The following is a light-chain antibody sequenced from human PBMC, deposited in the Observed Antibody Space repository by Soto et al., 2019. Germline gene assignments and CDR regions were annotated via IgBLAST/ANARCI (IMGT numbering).Light chain of an antibody. CDR1: SSDVGGYNY. CDR3: SSYTSSSTPYV. V-gene: IGLV2-14*01. J-gene: IGLJ1*01. CDR2: EVS. Sequence: QSALTQPASVSGXPGQSITIXCTGTSSDVGGYNYVSWYQQHPGKAPKLMIYEVSNRPSGVSNRFSGSKSGNTASLTISGLQAEDEADYYCSSYTSSSTPYVFGTGTKLTVL.